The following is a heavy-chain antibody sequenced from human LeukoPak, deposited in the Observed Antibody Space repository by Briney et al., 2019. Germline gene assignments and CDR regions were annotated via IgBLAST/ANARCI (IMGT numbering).Heavy chain of an antibody. D-gene: IGHD6-19*01. J-gene: IGHJ4*02. V-gene: IGHV3-30*04. CDR3: ARVFPIAVAGSNWYYFDY. CDR1: GFTFSSYA. Sequence: GGSLRLSCAASGFTFSSYAMHWVRQAPGKGLEWVAVISYDGSNKYYADSVKGRFTISRDNSKNTLYLQMNSLRAEDTAVYYCARVFPIAVAGSNWYYFDYWAREPWSPSPQ. CDR2: ISYDGSNK.